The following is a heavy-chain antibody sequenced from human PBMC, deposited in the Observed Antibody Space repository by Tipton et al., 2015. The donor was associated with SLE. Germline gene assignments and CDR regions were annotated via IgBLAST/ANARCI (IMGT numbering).Heavy chain of an antibody. CDR2: IWKDGSNE. Sequence: QLVQSGGGVVQPRRSLRLSCAASGFTFSNYGMHWVRQAPGKGLEWVALIWKDGSNEHYEDSVKGRFTISRDNSKNTLYLQMNSLRAEDTAVYYCASDAPNLRYCDNWGQGTLVTVSS. CDR1: GFTFSNYG. J-gene: IGHJ4*02. CDR3: ASDAPNLRYCDN. V-gene: IGHV3-33*01. D-gene: IGHD3-10*01.